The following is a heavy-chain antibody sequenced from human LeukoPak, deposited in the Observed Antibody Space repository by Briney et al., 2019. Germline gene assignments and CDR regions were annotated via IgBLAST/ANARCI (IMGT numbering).Heavy chain of an antibody. CDR1: GGSIRSHY. V-gene: IGHV4-59*08. J-gene: IGHJ4*02. Sequence: SETLSLTCTVSGGSIRSHYWNWIRQPPGRGMEWIGYIHDSGSTNYNPSLRSRVTISVDTSKNQFSLKLSSVTAADTAMYYCARQGDAYNYFDYWGQGTLVTVSS. CDR3: ARQGDAYNYFDY. D-gene: IGHD5-24*01. CDR2: IHDSGST.